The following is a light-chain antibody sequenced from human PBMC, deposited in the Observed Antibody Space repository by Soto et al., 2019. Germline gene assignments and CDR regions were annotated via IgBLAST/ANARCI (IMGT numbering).Light chain of an antibody. CDR1: QGISNW. V-gene: IGKV1-12*01. J-gene: IGKJ5*01. Sequence: DIQMNPSPCSRCAFVAYRVPFPCRASQGISNWLAWYQQRPGKAPKLLIFAASSLQSGFPSRFSGSGSGTDFTLTISSLQPEDFATYYCQQANSFPITFGQGTRLENK. CDR3: QQANSFPIT. CDR2: AAS.